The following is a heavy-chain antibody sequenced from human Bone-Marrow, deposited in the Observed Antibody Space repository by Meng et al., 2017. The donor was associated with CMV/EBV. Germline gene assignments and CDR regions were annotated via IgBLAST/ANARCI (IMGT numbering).Heavy chain of an antibody. CDR1: GYIFTNYW. V-gene: IGHV5-51*01. D-gene: IGHD1-1*01. CDR3: ARRGKELERRNWYDP. J-gene: IGHJ5*02. Sequence: GESLKISCKGSGYIFTNYWIAWVRQMPGKGLEWMGVIWPGDSETRYSPSFQGQVTIAADKSISTAYLQWSSLKASDTAIYYRARRGKELERRNWYDPWGQGTLVTVSS. CDR2: IWPGDSET.